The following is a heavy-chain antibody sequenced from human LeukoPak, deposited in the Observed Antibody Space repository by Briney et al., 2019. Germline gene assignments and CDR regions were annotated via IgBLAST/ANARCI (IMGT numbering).Heavy chain of an antibody. Sequence: GGSLRLSCAASGFTFSSYEMNWVRQAPGKGLEWVSYISSSASTIYFADSVKGRFTISRDNAKNSLYLQVDSLRAEDTAVYYCAREGGRLTGTTDAFDIWGQGTIVTVSS. J-gene: IGHJ3*02. V-gene: IGHV3-48*03. CDR1: GFTFSSYE. CDR3: AREGGRLTGTTDAFDI. CDR2: ISSSASTI. D-gene: IGHD1-20*01.